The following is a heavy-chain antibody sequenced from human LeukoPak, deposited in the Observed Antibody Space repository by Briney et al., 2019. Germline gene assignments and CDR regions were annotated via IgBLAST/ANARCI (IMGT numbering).Heavy chain of an antibody. J-gene: IGHJ6*02. CDR1: GLTFSSYG. V-gene: IGHV3-30*18. D-gene: IGHD2-21*02. CDR3: AKGATDGDFGDYYYYGMDV. CDR2: ISYDGSNK. Sequence: GRSLRLSCAASGLTFSSYGMHWVRQAPGKGLEWVAVISYDGSNKYYADSVKGRFTISRDNSKNTLYLQMISLRAEDTAVYYCAKGATDGDFGDYYYYGMDVWGQGTTVTVSS.